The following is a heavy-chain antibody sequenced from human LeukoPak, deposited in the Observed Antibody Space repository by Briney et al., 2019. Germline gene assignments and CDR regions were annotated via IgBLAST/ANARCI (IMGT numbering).Heavy chain of an antibody. CDR1: GGSISSYY. D-gene: IGHD1-1*01. J-gene: IGHJ2*01. CDR3: AGGYKYLYFDL. V-gene: IGHV4-59*08. CDR2: IYYSGST. Sequence: PSETLSLTCTVSGGSISSYYWSWIRQPPGKGLEWIGYIYYSGSTNYNPSLKSRVTISVDTSKNHFSLKLSSVTAADTAVYYCAGGYKYLYFDLWGRGTLVAVSS.